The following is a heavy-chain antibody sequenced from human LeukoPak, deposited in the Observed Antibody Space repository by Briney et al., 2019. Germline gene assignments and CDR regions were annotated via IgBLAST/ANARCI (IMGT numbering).Heavy chain of an antibody. CDR2: IKSKTDGGTT. V-gene: IGHV3-15*01. CDR1: GLTFTNAW. D-gene: IGHD3-22*01. Sequence: GGSLRLSCAASGLTFTNAWMSWVRQAPGKGLEWVGRIKSKTDGGTTDYAAPVKGRFTISRDDSKTTLYLQMNSLKTEDTAIYYCSSSAAYYDSSGYRIGPLDNWGQGTLVTVSS. CDR3: SSSAAYYDSSGYRIGPLDN. J-gene: IGHJ4*02.